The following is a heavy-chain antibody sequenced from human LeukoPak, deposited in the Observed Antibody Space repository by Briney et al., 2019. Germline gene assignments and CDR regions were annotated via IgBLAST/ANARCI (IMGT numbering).Heavy chain of an antibody. J-gene: IGHJ4*02. Sequence: PSETLSLTCAVSGTSFSSYYWSWIRQPPGKGLEWIWEVNHSGYTNDNPSLKSRVTISVDTSKNHFSLRLRSVTAADTAVYFCARMTTGHDFWGQGTLVTVSS. CDR1: GTSFSSYY. CDR2: VNHSGYT. V-gene: IGHV4-34*01. D-gene: IGHD4-17*01. CDR3: ARMTTGHDF.